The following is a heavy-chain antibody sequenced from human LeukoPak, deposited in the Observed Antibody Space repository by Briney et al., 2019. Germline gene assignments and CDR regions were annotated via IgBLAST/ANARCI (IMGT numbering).Heavy chain of an antibody. J-gene: IGHJ4*02. D-gene: IGHD3-22*01. CDR3: ARGVDSSKVRD. CDR2: INYSGSI. CDR1: GGSISSGGYY. V-gene: IGHV4-31*03. Sequence: PSETLSLTCTASGGSISSGGYYWSWIRQHPGKGLEWIGCINYSGSIYYNPSLRSRLTISAGTSENQFSLKLSSVTAADTAVYYCARGVDSSKVRDWGQGTLVTVSS.